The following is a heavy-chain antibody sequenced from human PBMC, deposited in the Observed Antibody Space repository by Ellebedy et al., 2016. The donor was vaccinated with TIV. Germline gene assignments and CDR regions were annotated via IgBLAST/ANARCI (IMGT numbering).Heavy chain of an antibody. CDR1: GFTFGNYA. D-gene: IGHD3-10*01. Sequence: PGGSLRLSCAASGFTFGNYAIHWVRQTPGKGLEWVAVISYDGRSKYYSDSVRGRFTLSRDNSNDALYLQMDSLRTEDTAVYYCAKVQYYGTGSHLPANWGHGTLVTVSS. CDR2: ISYDGRSK. V-gene: IGHV3-30*18. J-gene: IGHJ4*01. CDR3: AKVQYYGTGSHLPAN.